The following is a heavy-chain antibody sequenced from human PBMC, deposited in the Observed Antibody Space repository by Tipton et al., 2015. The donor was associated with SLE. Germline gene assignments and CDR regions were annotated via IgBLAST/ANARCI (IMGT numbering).Heavy chain of an antibody. CDR1: GGSISSGSYY. CDR2: IYTSGST. V-gene: IGHV4-61*09. J-gene: IGHJ4*02. D-gene: IGHD6-19*01. CDR3: ARETVAGDY. Sequence: TLSLTCTVSGGSISSGSYYWSGIRQPAGKGLEWIGHIYTSGSTNYNPSRKSRVTISVDTSKNQFSLKLSSVTAADTAVYYCARETVAGDYWGQGTLVTVSS.